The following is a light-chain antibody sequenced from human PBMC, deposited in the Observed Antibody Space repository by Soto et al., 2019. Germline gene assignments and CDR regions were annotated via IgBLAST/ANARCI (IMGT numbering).Light chain of an antibody. CDR3: CSYAGSYTFV. Sequence: QYALTQPRSVSGSPGQSVTISCTGTSSDVGGYNYVSWYQQHPGKAPKLIIYDVSKRPSGVPDHFSGSKSGNTASLTISGLQPGDEADYYCCSYAGSYTFVFGTGTKLTVL. V-gene: IGLV2-11*01. CDR1: SSDVGGYNY. CDR2: DVS. J-gene: IGLJ1*01.